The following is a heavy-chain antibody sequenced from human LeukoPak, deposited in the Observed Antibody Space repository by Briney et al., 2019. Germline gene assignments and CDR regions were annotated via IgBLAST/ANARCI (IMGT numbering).Heavy chain of an antibody. V-gene: IGHV3-74*01. Sequence: GGSLRLSCAASGFTFSGYWMHWVRQAPGKGLEWVSRINEGGSVISYADSVKGRFTISRENAKNTVYLQMDSLRAEDTAVYYCVRYLILTRTPGEVFAHWGQGTLVSV. CDR2: INEGGSVI. CDR1: GFTFSGYW. J-gene: IGHJ4*02. D-gene: IGHD3-16*01. CDR3: VRYLILTRTPGEVFAH.